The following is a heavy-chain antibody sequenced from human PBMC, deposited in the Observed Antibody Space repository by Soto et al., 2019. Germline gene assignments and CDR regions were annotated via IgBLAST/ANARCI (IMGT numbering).Heavy chain of an antibody. CDR2: VNIYNGNT. CDR1: DFSFTSDH. CDR3: ASADYGDYDS. Sequence: QVQLVQSGPEVKKPGASVKVSCKASDFSFTSDHISWVRQAPGQSPEWMGWVNIYNGNTNYAPKLRGRVTMTTDTSTSTAYMALRSLTSDDTAVYYCASADYGDYDSWGQGTLVTVSS. J-gene: IGHJ5*01. V-gene: IGHV1-18*01. D-gene: IGHD4-17*01.